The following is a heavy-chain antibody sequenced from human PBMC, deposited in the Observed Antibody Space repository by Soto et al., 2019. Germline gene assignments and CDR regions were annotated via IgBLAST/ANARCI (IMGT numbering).Heavy chain of an antibody. CDR2: INWHGGST. Sequence: EVQLVESGGGVVRPGGSLRLSCAASGFTFDDYGMSWVRQAPGKGLEWVSGINWHGGSTGYADSVKGRFTISGDNAKNPLYLQMNSLRAEDTSLYYCARLYSSGWYGPGRYWGQGTLVTVSS. CDR3: ARLYSSGWYGPGRY. V-gene: IGHV3-20*04. CDR1: GFTFDDYG. D-gene: IGHD6-19*01. J-gene: IGHJ4*02.